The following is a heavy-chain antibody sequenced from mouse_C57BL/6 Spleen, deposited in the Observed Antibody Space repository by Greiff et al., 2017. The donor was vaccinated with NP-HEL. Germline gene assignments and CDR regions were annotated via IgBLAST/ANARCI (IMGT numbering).Heavy chain of an antibody. J-gene: IGHJ2*01. Sequence: QVQLQQPGAELVRPGPSVKLSCKASGYTFTSYWMHWVKQRPGQGLEWIGVIDPSDSYTNYNQKFKGKATLTVDTSSSTAYMQLSSLTSEDSAVYYCARQWDDYWGQGTPLTVYS. D-gene: IGHD4-1*01. CDR1: GYTFTSYW. V-gene: IGHV1-59*01. CDR2: IDPSDSYT. CDR3: ARQWDDY.